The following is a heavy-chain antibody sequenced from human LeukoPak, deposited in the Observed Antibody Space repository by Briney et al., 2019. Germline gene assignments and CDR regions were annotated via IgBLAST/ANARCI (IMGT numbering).Heavy chain of an antibody. J-gene: IGHJ3*02. Sequence: AGGSLRLSCAASGFTFSSYGMSWVRQAPGKGLEWVSSISNSGGSTYYADSVKGRFTISRDNSRNTLYLQMHSLRAEDTAVYYCAKSWNYYDSSGDDALDIWGQGTMVTVSS. V-gene: IGHV3-23*01. CDR3: AKSWNYYDSSGDDALDI. D-gene: IGHD3-22*01. CDR2: ISNSGGST. CDR1: GFTFSSYG.